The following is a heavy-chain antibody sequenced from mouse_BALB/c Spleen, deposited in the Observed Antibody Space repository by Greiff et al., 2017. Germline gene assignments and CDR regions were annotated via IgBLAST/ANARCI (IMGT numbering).Heavy chain of an antibody. CDR3: ARIYDGSFFDY. CDR1: GFTFSSYA. V-gene: IGHV5-6-5*01. D-gene: IGHD2-3*01. CDR2: ISSGGST. Sequence: EVHLVESGGGLVKPGGSLKLSCAASGFTFSSYAMSWVRQTPEKRLEWVASISSGGSTYYPDSVKGRFTISRDNARNILYLQMSSLRSEDTAMYYCARIYDGSFFDYWGQGTTLTVAS. J-gene: IGHJ2*01.